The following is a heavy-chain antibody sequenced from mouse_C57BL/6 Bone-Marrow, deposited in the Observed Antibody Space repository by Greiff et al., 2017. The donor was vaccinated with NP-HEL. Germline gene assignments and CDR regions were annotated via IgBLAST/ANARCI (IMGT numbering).Heavy chain of an antibody. D-gene: IGHD3-2*02. V-gene: IGHV1-55*01. Sequence: VQLQQPGAELVKPGASVKMSCKASGYTFTSYWITWVKQRPGQGLEWIGDIYPGSGSTNYNEKFKSKATLTVDTSSSTAYMQLSSLTSEDSAVYYCARRGTAQATYYAMDYWGQGTSVTVSS. CDR1: GYTFTSYW. J-gene: IGHJ4*01. CDR3: ARRGTAQATYYAMDY. CDR2: IYPGSGST.